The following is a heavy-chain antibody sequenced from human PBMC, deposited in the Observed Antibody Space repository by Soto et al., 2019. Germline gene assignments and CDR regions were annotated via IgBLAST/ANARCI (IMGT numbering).Heavy chain of an antibody. D-gene: IGHD1-26*01. CDR3: AKSGGASPYYFDY. V-gene: IGHV3-23*01. Sequence: EVQLLESGGGLVQPGGSLRLSCAASAFTFNTYAMGWVRQAPGKGLEWVSAISVSGGGTYYADSVKGRFTISRDTSKNTLYLQMNSLRADDTAVYYCAKSGGASPYYFDYWGRRTLVTVSS. J-gene: IGHJ4*02. CDR1: AFTFNTYA. CDR2: ISVSGGGT.